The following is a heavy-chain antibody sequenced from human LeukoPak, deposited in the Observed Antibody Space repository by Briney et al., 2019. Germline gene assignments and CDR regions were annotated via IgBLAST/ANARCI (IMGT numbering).Heavy chain of an antibody. Sequence: GGSLRLSCAASGFTFSSYWMSWVRQAPGKGLEWVANIKQDGSEKYYVDSVKGRFTISRDNAKNSLYLQMNSLRAEDTAVYYCARDLGGSYYGDPFDYWGQGTLFTVSS. D-gene: IGHD1-26*01. J-gene: IGHJ4*02. CDR2: IKQDGSEK. CDR1: GFTFSSYW. CDR3: ARDLGGSYYGDPFDY. V-gene: IGHV3-7*01.